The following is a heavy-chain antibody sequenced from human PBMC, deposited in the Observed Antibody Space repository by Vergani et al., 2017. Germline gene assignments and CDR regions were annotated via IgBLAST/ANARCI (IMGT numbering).Heavy chain of an antibody. CDR3: ATPTPVLLWFGEYPGEASY. D-gene: IGHD3-10*01. J-gene: IGHJ4*02. V-gene: IGHV3-23*01. CDR2: ISAIGGST. CDR1: GFTFSSYA. Sequence: EVQLLESGGGLVQPGGSLRLSCAASGFTFSSYAMSWVRQTPGKGLEWVSGISAIGGSTYYADSVKGRFTISRYNSKKTLYLQMNSLRAEDTAVYYCATPTPVLLWFGEYPGEASYWGQGTLVTVSS.